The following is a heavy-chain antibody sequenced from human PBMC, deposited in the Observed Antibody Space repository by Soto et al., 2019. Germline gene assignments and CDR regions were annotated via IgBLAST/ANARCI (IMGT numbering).Heavy chain of an antibody. V-gene: IGHV3-21*01. CDR2: ISSSASYM. D-gene: IGHD5-12*01. J-gene: IGHJ4*02. CDR3: ARECVDTVTSITIPFDY. CDR1: GFTFSRCD. Sequence: LRPSCATPGFTFSRCDMNWVRQAPGKGLEWVSFISSSASYMYYADSVKGRFTISRDNSKKSLYLQMNSLRADDTAVYYCARECVDTVTSITIPFDYWGQGALVTVSS.